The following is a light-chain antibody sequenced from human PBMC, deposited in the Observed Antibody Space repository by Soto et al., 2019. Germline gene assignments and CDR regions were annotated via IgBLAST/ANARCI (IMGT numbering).Light chain of an antibody. CDR1: QSISSSY. V-gene: IGKV3-20*01. CDR2: GAS. Sequence: EIVWTQSPGTLALTAGGVATVCCSAIQSISSSYLSWYQEKPGQGPRILIYGASSRATGIPDRFCRSGHGTAFDLALRSLQPEDIAVYYCEQYGTSAWRLAEGTKA. J-gene: IGKJ1*01. CDR3: EQYGTSAWR.